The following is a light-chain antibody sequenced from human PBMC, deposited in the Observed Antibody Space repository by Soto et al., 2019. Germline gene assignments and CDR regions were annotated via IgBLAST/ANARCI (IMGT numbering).Light chain of an antibody. Sequence: DIVLTQFPGTLSLSPGERATLSCRASHSVSISSLTWYQQKPGQAPRLLVYGASGRATGIPDRFSGSGSGTDFTLTISRLEPEDFAVYYCQQYGSPLYTFGQGTKVEIK. CDR1: HSVSISS. CDR2: GAS. V-gene: IGKV3-20*01. CDR3: QQYGSPLYT. J-gene: IGKJ2*01.